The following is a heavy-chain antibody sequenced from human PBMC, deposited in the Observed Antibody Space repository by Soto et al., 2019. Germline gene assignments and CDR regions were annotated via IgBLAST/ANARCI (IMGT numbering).Heavy chain of an antibody. Sequence: GGPLRLSCAASGFTFDDYAMHWVRQAPGKGLEWVSGISWNSGSIGYADSVKGRFTISRDNAKNSLYLQMNSLRAEDTALYYCAKDLARDSSGYYYSAFDIWGQGTMVTVSS. D-gene: IGHD3-22*01. CDR2: ISWNSGSI. J-gene: IGHJ3*02. CDR3: AKDLARDSSGYYYSAFDI. CDR1: GFTFDDYA. V-gene: IGHV3-9*01.